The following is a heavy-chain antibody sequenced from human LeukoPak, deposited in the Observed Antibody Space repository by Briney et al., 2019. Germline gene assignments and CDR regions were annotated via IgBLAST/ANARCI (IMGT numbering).Heavy chain of an antibody. CDR2: ISDSGGST. Sequence: GGSLRLSCAASGFTFSSYGMGWVRQAPGKGLEWVSAISDSGGSTYYADSVKGRFTISRDNSKNSLYLQMNSLRSDDTALYYCARESESSGWYDYWGQGTLVTVSS. CDR3: ARESESSGWYDY. D-gene: IGHD6-19*01. V-gene: IGHV3-23*01. J-gene: IGHJ4*02. CDR1: GFTFSSYG.